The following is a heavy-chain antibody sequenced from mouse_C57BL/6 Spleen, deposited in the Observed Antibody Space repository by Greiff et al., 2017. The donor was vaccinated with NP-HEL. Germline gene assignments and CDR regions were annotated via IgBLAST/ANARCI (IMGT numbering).Heavy chain of an antibody. CDR1: GYTFTSYW. CDR2: IDPSDSYT. Sequence: QVQLQQSGAELVMPGASVKLSCKASGYTFTSYWMHWVKQRPGQGLEWIGEIDPSDSYTNYNQKFKGKSTLTVDKSSSTAYMQLSSLTSEDSAVYYCARRTAQATVDYWGQGTTLTVSS. J-gene: IGHJ2*01. V-gene: IGHV1-69*01. D-gene: IGHD3-2*02. CDR3: ARRTAQATVDY.